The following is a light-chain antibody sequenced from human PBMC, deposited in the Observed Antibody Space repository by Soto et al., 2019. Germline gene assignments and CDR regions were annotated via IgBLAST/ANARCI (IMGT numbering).Light chain of an antibody. V-gene: IGLV2-14*01. CDR1: SNDVGGYNY. J-gene: IGLJ2*01. CDR3: SSHTSSDTPVL. CDR2: DVS. Sequence: QSALTQPASVSGSPGQSITISCTGTSNDVGGYNYVSWYQQHPGKAPKLLIYDVSDRPSGVSNRFSGSKSGNTASLTISGLQAEDEAEYYCSSHTSSDTPVLFGGGTKLTVL.